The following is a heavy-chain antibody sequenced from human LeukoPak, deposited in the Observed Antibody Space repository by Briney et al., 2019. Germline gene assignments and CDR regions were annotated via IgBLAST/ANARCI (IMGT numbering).Heavy chain of an antibody. J-gene: IGHJ4*02. Sequence: GGSLRLSCAASGFTFSDYYMSWIRQAPGKGLEWVSYISSSGSTIYYADSVKGRFTISRDNSKSTLYLQMNSLRAEDTAVYYCAKDTSIGRYCTNGVCSPFDYWGQGTLVTVSS. CDR3: AKDTSIGRYCTNGVCSPFDY. V-gene: IGHV3-11*01. CDR1: GFTFSDYY. CDR2: ISSSGSTI. D-gene: IGHD2-8*01.